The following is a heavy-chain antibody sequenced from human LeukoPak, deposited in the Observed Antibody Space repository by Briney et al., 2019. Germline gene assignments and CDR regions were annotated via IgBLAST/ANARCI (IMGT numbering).Heavy chain of an antibody. D-gene: IGHD6-13*01. CDR3: ARICGVGSSWYLNWFDP. CDR1: GFTFDDYG. CDR2: INWNGGST. Sequence: GGSLRLSCAASGFTFDDYGMSWVRQAPGKGLEWVSGINWNGGSTGYADSVKGRFTISRDNAKNSLYLQMNSLRAEDTALYYCARICGVGSSWYLNWFDPWGQGTLVTVSS. J-gene: IGHJ5*02. V-gene: IGHV3-20*04.